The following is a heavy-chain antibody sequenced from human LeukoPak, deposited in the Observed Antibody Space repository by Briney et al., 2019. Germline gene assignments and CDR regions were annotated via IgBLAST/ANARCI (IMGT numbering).Heavy chain of an antibody. CDR2: VSHSGTMT. V-gene: IGHV3-23*01. D-gene: IGHD5-24*01. CDR1: GFIFSSYG. J-gene: IGHJ4*02. CDR3: AKVQEMDTILPPFHY. Sequence: GGSLRLSCAVSGFIFSSYGMSWVPQAPGKGLEWVSAVSHSGTMTSYADSVKGRFTISRDNSKNTLYLQVNSLRAADTAIYYCAKVQEMDTILPPFHYWGQGTLVTVSS.